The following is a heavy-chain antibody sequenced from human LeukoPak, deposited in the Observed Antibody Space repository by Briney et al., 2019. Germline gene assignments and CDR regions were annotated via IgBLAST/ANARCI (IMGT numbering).Heavy chain of an antibody. V-gene: IGHV4-34*01. CDR3: AGGPFLWEDDY. CDR2: INHRGNT. D-gene: IGHD1-26*01. J-gene: IGHJ4*02. Sequence: SETLSLTCAVFGESFSGYYWSWIRQSPGKGLEWIGEINHRGNTNYNPSLKSRVTISIDTSKNQFSLKLSSLTAADTSVYYCAGGPFLWEDDYWGQGTLVTVSS. CDR1: GESFSGYY.